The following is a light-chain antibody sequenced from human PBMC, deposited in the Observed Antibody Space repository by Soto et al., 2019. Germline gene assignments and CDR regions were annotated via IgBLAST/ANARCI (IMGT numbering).Light chain of an antibody. Sequence: DIQMTQSPSSLSASVGDRVTITCRASQTISTYLNWYQQKPGKAPKLLMSAASSLQSGVSSRFSGSGSGTDFTLTISSLQPEDFATYFCQQSYSIPKFGQGTKVDIK. CDR1: QTISTY. CDR3: QQSYSIPK. J-gene: IGKJ1*01. CDR2: AAS. V-gene: IGKV1-39*01.